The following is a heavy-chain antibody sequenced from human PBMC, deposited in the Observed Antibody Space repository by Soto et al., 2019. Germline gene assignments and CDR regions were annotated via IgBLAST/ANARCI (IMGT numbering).Heavy chain of an antibody. V-gene: IGHV3-74*01. J-gene: IGHJ4*02. CDR2: INTAGTTT. CDR3: ARGGGDYDDYLDY. Sequence: ELQLVESGGGLVQPGGSLRLSCVASGFSFSTYWMHWVRQAPGKGLVWVSRINTAGTTTPYADSVTGRFTISRDNAKNTLYLQMNSLRAEDTAVYYCARGGGDYDDYLDYWGQGALVTVSS. CDR1: GFSFSTYW. D-gene: IGHD4-17*01.